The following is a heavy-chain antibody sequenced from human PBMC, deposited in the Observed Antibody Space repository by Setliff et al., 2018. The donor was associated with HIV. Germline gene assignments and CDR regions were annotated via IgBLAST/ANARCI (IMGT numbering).Heavy chain of an antibody. V-gene: IGHV4-39*07. CDR2: IDHSGST. Sequence: LSLTCTVSGGSISSGSYYWSWIRQAPGKGLEWLGEIDHSGSTNYNPSLKSRVTISVDTSKNHFSLRLTSVTAADTAVYYCGGSRMSSGYYGVTGYGMDVWGQGTTVTVSS. CDR1: GGSISSGSYY. D-gene: IGHD3-22*01. CDR3: GGSRMSSGYYGVTGYGMDV. J-gene: IGHJ6*02.